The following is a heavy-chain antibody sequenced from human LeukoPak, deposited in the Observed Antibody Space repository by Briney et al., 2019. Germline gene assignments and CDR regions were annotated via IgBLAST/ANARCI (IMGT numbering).Heavy chain of an antibody. Sequence: PSETLSLTCTVSGGSISSYYWSWIRQPPGKGLEWIGYIYYSGSTNYNPSLKSRVTISVDTSKNQFSLKLSSVTAADTAVYYCAIISPDYYGSGSYSYFDYWGQGTLVTVSS. V-gene: IGHV4-59*08. J-gene: IGHJ4*02. CDR3: AIISPDYYGSGSYSYFDY. CDR1: GGSISSYY. CDR2: IYYSGST. D-gene: IGHD3-10*01.